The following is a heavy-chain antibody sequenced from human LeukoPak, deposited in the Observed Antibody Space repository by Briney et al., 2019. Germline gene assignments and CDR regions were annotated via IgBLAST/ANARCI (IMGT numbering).Heavy chain of an antibody. D-gene: IGHD3-3*01. CDR1: GFTFSSYA. CDR3: AKDPSDYDFGSGIYGMDV. Sequence: GGSLRLSCAASGFTFSSYAMSWVRQAPGKGLEWVSAISGSGGSTYYADSVKGRFTISRDNSKNTLYLQMNSLRAEDTAVYYCAKDPSDYDFGSGIYGMDVGAQGTTVTVSS. CDR2: ISGSGGST. V-gene: IGHV3-23*01. J-gene: IGHJ6*02.